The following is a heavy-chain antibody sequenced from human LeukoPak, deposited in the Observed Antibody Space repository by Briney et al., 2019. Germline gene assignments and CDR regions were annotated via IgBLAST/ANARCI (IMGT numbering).Heavy chain of an antibody. CDR2: ISYDGSNK. V-gene: IGHV3-30*18. Sequence: GRSLRLSCAASGFTFRSYGMHWVRQAPGKGLEWVAVISYDGSNKYYADSVKGRFTISRDNSKNTLYLQMNSLGAEDTAVYYCAKGLLHDPSWFDPWGQGTLVTVSS. CDR3: AKGLLHDPSWFDP. D-gene: IGHD3-3*01. J-gene: IGHJ5*02. CDR1: GFTFRSYG.